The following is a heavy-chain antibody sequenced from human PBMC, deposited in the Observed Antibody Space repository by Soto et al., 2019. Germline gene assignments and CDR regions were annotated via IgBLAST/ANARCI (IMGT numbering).Heavy chain of an antibody. D-gene: IGHD4-17*01. Sequence: GASVKVSCKASGGTFSSYAISWVRQAPGQGLEWMGGIIPIFGTANYAQKFQGRVTITADESTSTAYMELSSLRSEDTAVYYCARDQPTVERFDPWGQGTLVTVSS. J-gene: IGHJ5*02. CDR3: ARDQPTVERFDP. CDR1: GGTFSSYA. CDR2: IIPIFGTA. V-gene: IGHV1-69*13.